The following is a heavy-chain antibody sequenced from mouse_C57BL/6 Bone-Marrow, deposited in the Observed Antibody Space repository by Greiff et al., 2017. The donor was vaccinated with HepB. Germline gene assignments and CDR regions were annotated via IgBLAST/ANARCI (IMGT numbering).Heavy chain of an antibody. D-gene: IGHD1-1*01. V-gene: IGHV1-82*01. J-gene: IGHJ1*03. CDR2: IYPGDGDT. Sequence: QVQLKESVPELVKPGASVKISCKASGYAFSSSWMNWVKQRPGKGLEWIGRIYPGDGDTNYNGKFKGKATLTADKSSSTAYMQLSSLTSEDSAVYFCARSGITVRYFDVWGTGTTVTVSS. CDR1: GYAFSSSW. CDR3: ARSGITVRYFDV.